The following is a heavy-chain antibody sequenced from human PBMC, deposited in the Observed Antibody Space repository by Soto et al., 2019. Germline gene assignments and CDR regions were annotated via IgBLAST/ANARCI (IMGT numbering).Heavy chain of an antibody. CDR2: ISGSGGGT. V-gene: IGHV3-23*01. Sequence: GGFLRLSCAASGFTFSSYAMSWVRQAPGKGLEWVSSISGSGGGTYYADSVKGRFTFSRDNSKNTLYLQMNSLRAEDTAVYYCAKFGMATTKRSPPYYIDYWGQGALVTVSS. J-gene: IGHJ4*02. CDR3: AKFGMATTKRSPPYYIDY. D-gene: IGHD1-1*01. CDR1: GFTFSSYA.